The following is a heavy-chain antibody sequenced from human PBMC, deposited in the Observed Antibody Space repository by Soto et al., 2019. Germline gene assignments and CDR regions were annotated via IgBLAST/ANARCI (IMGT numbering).Heavy chain of an antibody. D-gene: IGHD6-13*01. J-gene: IGHJ4*02. CDR2: ISSSSSTI. CDR3: AGNHRQIAAAGQPFDY. Sequence: EVQLVESGGGLVQPGGSLRLSCAAYGFTFSSYSMNWVRQAPGKGLEWVSYISSSSSTIYYADSVKGRFTISRDNAKNSLYLQMNSLRAEDTAVYYCAGNHRQIAAAGQPFDYWGQGTLVTVSS. V-gene: IGHV3-48*01. CDR1: GFTFSSYS.